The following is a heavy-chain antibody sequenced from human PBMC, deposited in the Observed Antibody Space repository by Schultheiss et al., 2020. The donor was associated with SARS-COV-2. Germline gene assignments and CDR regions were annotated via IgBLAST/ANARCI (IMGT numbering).Heavy chain of an antibody. J-gene: IGHJ4*02. V-gene: IGHV3-23*01. D-gene: IGHD4-17*01. CDR1: GFTFSSYA. CDR3: AKDRWETTASDY. Sequence: GGSLRLSCAASGFTFSSYAMSWVRQAPGKGLEWVSAISGSGGSTYYADSVKGRFTISRDNSKNTLNLQMNSLRAEDTAVYYCAKDRWETTASDYWGQGTLVTVSS. CDR2: ISGSGGST.